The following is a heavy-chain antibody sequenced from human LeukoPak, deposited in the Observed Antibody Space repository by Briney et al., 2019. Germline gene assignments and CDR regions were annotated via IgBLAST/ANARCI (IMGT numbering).Heavy chain of an antibody. J-gene: IGHJ4*02. CDR3: AKDNRRHYTSGPNPDSLH. V-gene: IGHV3-9*01. Sequence: GGSLRLSCAASGFTFSSSAMHWVRQAPGKGLEWVSGISWNSGSIDYADSVKGRFTISRDNAKNSLYLQMNSLRVEDTAFYYCAKDNRRHYTSGPNPDSLHWGQGALVTVSS. D-gene: IGHD6-19*01. CDR2: ISWNSGSI. CDR1: GFTFSSSA.